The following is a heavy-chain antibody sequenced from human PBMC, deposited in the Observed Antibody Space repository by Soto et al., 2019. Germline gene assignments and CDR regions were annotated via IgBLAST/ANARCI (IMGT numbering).Heavy chain of an antibody. V-gene: IGHV3-21*01. CDR1: GFTFSSYI. CDR2: ISSSSSYI. CDR3: ARVLDYDYVSGSYPFNWFDL. D-gene: IGHD3-16*01. Sequence: PGGSLRLSCAASGFTFSSYIMNWVRQAPGKGLEWVSSISSSSSYIYYADSVKGRFTISRDNAKNSLYLQMNSLRAEDTAVYYCARVLDYDYVSGSYPFNWFDLLGQGTLVTV. J-gene: IGHJ5*02.